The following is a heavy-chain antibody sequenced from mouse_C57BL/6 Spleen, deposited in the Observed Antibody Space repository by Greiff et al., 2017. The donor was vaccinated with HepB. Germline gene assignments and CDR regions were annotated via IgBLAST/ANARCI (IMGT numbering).Heavy chain of an antibody. V-gene: IGHV3-6*01. CDR1: GYSITSGYY. D-gene: IGHD4-1*01. CDR2: ISYDGSN. Sequence: EVQLQQSGPGLVKPSQSLSLTCSVTGYSITSGYYWNWIRQFPGNKLEWMGYISYDGSNNYNPSLKNRISITRDTSKNQFFLKLNSVTTEDTATYYCARANWYWYFDVWGTGTTVTVSS. J-gene: IGHJ1*03. CDR3: ARANWYWYFDV.